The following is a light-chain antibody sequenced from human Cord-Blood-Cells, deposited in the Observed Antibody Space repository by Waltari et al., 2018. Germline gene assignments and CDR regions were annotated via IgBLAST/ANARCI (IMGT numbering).Light chain of an antibody. V-gene: IGKV3-20*01. CDR2: GAS. J-gene: IGKJ2*03. CDR1: QSVSSSY. Sequence: EIVLTQSPGTLSLSPGERATLSCRASQSVSSSYLAWYQQKPGQAPRLLIYGASSMATGIPDRFSGSGSGTDFTLTISRLGPEDFAVYYCQQYGSSPPNSFGQGTKLEIK. CDR3: QQYGSSPPNS.